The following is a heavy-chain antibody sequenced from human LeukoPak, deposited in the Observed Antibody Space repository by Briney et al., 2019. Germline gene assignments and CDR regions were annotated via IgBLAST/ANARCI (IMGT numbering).Heavy chain of an antibody. CDR2: IWYDGSNK. V-gene: IGHV3-33*01. Sequence: GRSLRLSCAASGFTFSSYGMHWVRQAPGKGMEWVAVIWYDGSNKYYADSVKGRFTISRDNSKNTLYLQMNSLRAEDTAVYYCAREGPGIFSFDYWGQGTLVTVSS. J-gene: IGHJ4*02. CDR3: AREGPGIFSFDY. CDR1: GFTFSSYG. D-gene: IGHD1-14*01.